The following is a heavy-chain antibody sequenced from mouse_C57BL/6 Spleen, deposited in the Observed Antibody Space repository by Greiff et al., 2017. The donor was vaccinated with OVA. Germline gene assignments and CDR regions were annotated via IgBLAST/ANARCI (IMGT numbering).Heavy chain of an antibody. J-gene: IGHJ2*01. CDR3: AREGTGRYFDY. CDR2: IYPGDGDT. CDR1: GYAFSSSW. Sequence: VQLVESGPELVKPGASVKISCKASGYAFSSSWMNWVKQRPGKGLEWIGRIYPGDGDTNYNGKFKGKATLTADKSSSTAYMQLSSLTSEDAAVYFCAREGTGRYFDYWGQGTTLTVSS. D-gene: IGHD4-1*01. V-gene: IGHV1-82*01.